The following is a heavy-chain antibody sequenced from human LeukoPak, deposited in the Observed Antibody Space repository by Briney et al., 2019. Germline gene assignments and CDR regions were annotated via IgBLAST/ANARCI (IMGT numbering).Heavy chain of an antibody. V-gene: IGHV3-48*01. Sequence: GGSLRLSCAASGFTFSSYAMSWVRQAPGTGLEWVSYISSSSSTIYYADSVKGRFTISRDNAKNSLYLQMNSLRAEDMAVYYCVVATIPYFDYWGQGPLVTVSS. CDR2: ISSSSSTI. J-gene: IGHJ4*02. D-gene: IGHD5-12*01. CDR1: GFTFSSYA. CDR3: VVATIPYFDY.